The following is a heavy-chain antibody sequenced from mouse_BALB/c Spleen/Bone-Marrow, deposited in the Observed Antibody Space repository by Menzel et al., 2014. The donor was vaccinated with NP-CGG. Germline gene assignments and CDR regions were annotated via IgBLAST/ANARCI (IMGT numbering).Heavy chain of an antibody. J-gene: IGHJ3*01. CDR3: ARNTQFAY. CDR2: IDPANGNT. CDR1: GFNIKDTY. Sequence: VQLKESGAELVKPGASVKLSCTASGFNIKDTYMHWVKQRPEQGLEWIGRIDPANGNTKYDPKFQGKATITADTSSNTAYLQLSSLTSEDTAVYHCARNTQFAYWGQGTLVTVSA. V-gene: IGHV14-3*02. D-gene: IGHD5-1-1*01.